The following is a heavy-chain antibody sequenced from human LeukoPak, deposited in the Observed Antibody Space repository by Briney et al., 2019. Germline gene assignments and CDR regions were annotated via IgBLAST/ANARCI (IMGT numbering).Heavy chain of an antibody. CDR2: IYYSGRT. V-gene: IGHV4-59*01. Sequence: SETPSLTCTVSGGXLRSYYCSWIRQPPGKGLEWLGFIYYSGRTNDNPSLKSRVTISVDTSKNQFFLKLSSVTAADTAAYYCARVGSTSCYEGFQMCDLAGYAMDVWGQGTTVTVSS. CDR1: GGXLRSYY. J-gene: IGHJ6*02. CDR3: ARVGSTSCYEGFQMCDLAGYAMDV. D-gene: IGHD2-2*01.